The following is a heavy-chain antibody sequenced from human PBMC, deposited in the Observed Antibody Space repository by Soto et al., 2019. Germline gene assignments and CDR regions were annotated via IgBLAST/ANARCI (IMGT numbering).Heavy chain of an antibody. Sequence: EVQLVESGGGLVQPGGYLRISCVVSGITFSTYRMHWVRQAPGKGLVWVSHIKSDGTVTHYTASVRGRFIISRDNAKNTLFLQMNSLRAEDTAVYYCARENYDFWSGYYLDYWGQGTLVTVSS. V-gene: IGHV3-74*01. D-gene: IGHD3-3*01. J-gene: IGHJ4*02. CDR1: GITFSTYR. CDR2: IKSDGTVT. CDR3: ARENYDFWSGYYLDY.